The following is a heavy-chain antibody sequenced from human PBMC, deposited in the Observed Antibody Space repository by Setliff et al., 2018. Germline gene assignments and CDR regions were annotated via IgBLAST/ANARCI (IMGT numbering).Heavy chain of an antibody. D-gene: IGHD6-19*01. Sequence: PSETLSLTCAVSGYSISSGYYWGWIRQPPGKGLEWIGSINHSGSTNYNPSLKSRVTISVDTSKNQFSLKLSSVTAADTAVYYCARGWGSGWSKEGAFDIWGQGTMVTVSS. CDR1: GYSISSGYY. CDR3: ARGWGSGWSKEGAFDI. V-gene: IGHV4-38-2*01. CDR2: INHSGST. J-gene: IGHJ3*02.